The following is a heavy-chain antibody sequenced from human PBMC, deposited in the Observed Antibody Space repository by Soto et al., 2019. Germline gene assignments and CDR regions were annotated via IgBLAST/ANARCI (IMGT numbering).Heavy chain of an antibody. V-gene: IGHV1-69*05. D-gene: IGHD3-22*01. J-gene: IGHJ6*02. CDR1: GGTFSRYS. CDR2: IVPIFGTR. CDR3: ARPYEGGYSSNHHYYYALDV. Sequence: VASVKVSCKISGGTFSRYSISWVRQAPGQGLEWMGGIVPIFGTRNYAQKFQDRVTITTDESATTAHMELSNLRSEDTAVYYCARPYEGGYSSNHHYYYALDVWGQGTAVTVS.